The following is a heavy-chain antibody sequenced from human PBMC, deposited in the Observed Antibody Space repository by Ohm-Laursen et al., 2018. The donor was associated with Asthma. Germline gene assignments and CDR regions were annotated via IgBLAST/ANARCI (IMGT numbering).Heavy chain of an antibody. Sequence: SDTLSLTCTVSGGSISSYYWSWIRQPPGKGLEWIGYIYYSGSTYYNPSLKSRVTISIDTSKNQFSLKLSSVTAADTAVYYCVREDFDWPPGYCDYWGQGTLVTVSS. CDR1: GGSISSYY. CDR3: VREDFDWPPGYCDY. D-gene: IGHD3-9*01. CDR2: IYYSGST. J-gene: IGHJ4*02. V-gene: IGHV4-59*12.